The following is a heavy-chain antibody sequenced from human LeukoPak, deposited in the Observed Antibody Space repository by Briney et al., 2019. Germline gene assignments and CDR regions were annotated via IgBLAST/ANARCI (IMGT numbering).Heavy chain of an antibody. CDR2: ISSSSSYI. CDR3: ARGYNWNYGSYYFDY. J-gene: IGHJ4*02. V-gene: IGHV3-21*01. CDR1: GFTFSSYS. D-gene: IGHD1-7*01. Sequence: GRSLRLSCAASGFTFSSYSMNWVRQAPGKGLEWVSSISSSSSYIYYADSVKGRLTISRDNAKNSLYLQMNSLRAEDTAVYYCARGYNWNYGSYYFDYWGQGTLVTVSS.